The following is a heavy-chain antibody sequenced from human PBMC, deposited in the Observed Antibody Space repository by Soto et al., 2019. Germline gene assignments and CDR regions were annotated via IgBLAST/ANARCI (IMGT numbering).Heavy chain of an antibody. CDR1: GFTFSDYY. J-gene: IGHJ4*02. Sequence: SLRLSWAASGFTFSDYYMSWIRQAPGKGLEWVSSITSSGSTTYYTDSVKGRFTISRDNAKNSLYLQMNSLRAEDTAVYYCARERYSYGPYYFDYWGQGTLVTVSS. CDR2: ITSSGSTT. V-gene: IGHV3-11*01. D-gene: IGHD5-18*01. CDR3: ARERYSYGPYYFDY.